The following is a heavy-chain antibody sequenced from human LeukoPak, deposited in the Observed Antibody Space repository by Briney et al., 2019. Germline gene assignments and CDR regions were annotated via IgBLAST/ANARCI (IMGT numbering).Heavy chain of an antibody. Sequence: ASVKVSCKASGYTFTGYYMHWVRQAPGQGLEWMGWINPNSGGTNYAQKFQGRVTMTRDTSISTAYMELSSLRSDDTAVYYCARDAFIAAAGYYFDYWGQGTLATVSS. CDR1: GYTFTGYY. V-gene: IGHV1-2*02. D-gene: IGHD6-13*01. J-gene: IGHJ4*02. CDR2: INPNSGGT. CDR3: ARDAFIAAAGYYFDY.